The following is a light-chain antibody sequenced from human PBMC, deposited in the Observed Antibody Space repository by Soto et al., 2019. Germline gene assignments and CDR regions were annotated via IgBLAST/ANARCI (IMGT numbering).Light chain of an antibody. Sequence: DIQMAQSPSTLSASVGDRVTITCRASQSISSWLAWYQQKPGKAPKLLIYDASSLESGAPSRFSGSGSGTEFTLTISSLQPDDFATYYCQQYNSYSPLTFGGGTKVEIK. CDR3: QQYNSYSPLT. CDR2: DAS. CDR1: QSISSW. J-gene: IGKJ4*01. V-gene: IGKV1-5*01.